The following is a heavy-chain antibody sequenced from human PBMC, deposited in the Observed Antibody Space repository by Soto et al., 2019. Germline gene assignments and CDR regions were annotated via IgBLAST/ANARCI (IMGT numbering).Heavy chain of an antibody. CDR1: GGTFSRSA. Sequence: QVQLVPSGAAVKKPGSSVKVSCTASGGTFSRSAISWVRLAPGQGLEWMGGLIPIFGTANYAQKFQGRVTITADESTSTAYMERSSLRFEDTAVYYCARAIVGPTTTGWLDPWGQGTLVTVSS. CDR2: LIPIFGTA. V-gene: IGHV1-69*01. D-gene: IGHD1-26*01. CDR3: ARAIVGPTTTGWLDP. J-gene: IGHJ5*02.